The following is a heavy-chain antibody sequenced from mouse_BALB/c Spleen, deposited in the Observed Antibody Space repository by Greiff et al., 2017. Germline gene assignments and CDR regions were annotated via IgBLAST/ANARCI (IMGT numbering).Heavy chain of an antibody. V-gene: IGHV2-9*02. CDR3: ARAMITPYYAMDY. CDR2: IWAGGST. CDR1: GFSLTSYG. Sequence: VQLKESGPGLVAPSQSLSITCTVSGFSLTSYGVHWVRQPPGKGLEWLGVIWAGGSTNYNSALMSRLSISKDNSKSQVFLKMNSLQTDDTAMYYCARAMITPYYAMDYWGQGTSVTVSS. J-gene: IGHJ4*01. D-gene: IGHD2-4*01.